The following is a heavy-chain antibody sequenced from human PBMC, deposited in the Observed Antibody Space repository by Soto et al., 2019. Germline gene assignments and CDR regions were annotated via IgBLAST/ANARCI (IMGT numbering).Heavy chain of an antibody. Sequence: SQTLSLTCVISGDSVSSSSVAWNWVRQSPSRGLEWLGRTYYRSRWYSDFAVSVRGRIVINADRSKNQFSLQLNSVTPEDTAVYFCARSEEDSDYYYYGLDVWGQGTTVTVSS. D-gene: IGHD2-15*01. CDR3: ARSEEDSDYYYYGLDV. CDR1: GDSVSSSSVA. J-gene: IGHJ6*02. CDR2: TYYRSRWYS. V-gene: IGHV6-1*01.